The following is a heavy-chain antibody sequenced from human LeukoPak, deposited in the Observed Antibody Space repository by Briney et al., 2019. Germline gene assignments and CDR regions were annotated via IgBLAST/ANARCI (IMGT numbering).Heavy chain of an antibody. Sequence: GGSLRLSCAPPGIPFSSFGMHWLRQAPGKGLEWVAFIWYDGSNKYYADSAKGRFTISRDNSKNTLYLQMNSLTAEDTAVYYCARDGTVTAGPFDPWGGGTLVTVSS. J-gene: IGHJ5*02. CDR1: GIPFSSFG. CDR3: ARDGTVTAGPFDP. D-gene: IGHD4-17*01. V-gene: IGHV3-33*01. CDR2: IWYDGSNK.